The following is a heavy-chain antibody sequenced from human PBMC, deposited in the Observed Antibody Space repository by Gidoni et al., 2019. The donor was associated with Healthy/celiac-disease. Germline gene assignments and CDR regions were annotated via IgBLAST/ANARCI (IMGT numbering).Heavy chain of an antibody. CDR3: ASQLSGYSSSWYGVPYYYYYMDV. CDR2: INPSGGST. Sequence: QVQLVQSGAEVKKPGASVTVSCKASGYTFTSYYMHWVRQAPGQGLEWMGIINPSGGSTSYAQKFQGRVTMTRDTSTSTVYMELSSLRSEDTAVYYCASQLSGYSSSWYGVPYYYYYMDVWGKGTTVTVSS. V-gene: IGHV1-46*01. D-gene: IGHD6-13*01. J-gene: IGHJ6*03. CDR1: GYTFTSYY.